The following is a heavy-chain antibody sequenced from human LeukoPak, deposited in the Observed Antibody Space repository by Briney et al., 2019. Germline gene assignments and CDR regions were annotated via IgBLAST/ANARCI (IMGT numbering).Heavy chain of an antibody. Sequence: PGGSLRLSCAASGFTFDDYAMHWVRQAPGKGLEWVSLISGDSTYYADSVKGRFTISRDNSKNSLYLQMNSLRTEDTALYYCAKSRATDFDYWGRGTLVTVSS. V-gene: IGHV3-43*02. J-gene: IGHJ4*02. CDR1: GFTFDDYA. D-gene: IGHD1-26*01. CDR3: AKSRATDFDY. CDR2: ISGDST.